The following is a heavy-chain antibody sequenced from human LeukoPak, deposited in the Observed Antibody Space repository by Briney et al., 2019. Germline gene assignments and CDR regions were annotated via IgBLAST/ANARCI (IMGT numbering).Heavy chain of an antibody. CDR3: AREINAPGSKPFDS. CDR2: ISSSGDRT. D-gene: IGHD3-10*01. Sequence: HPGGSLRLSCLASGFSFSNYAMHWVRQAPGKGLQYVSGISSSGDRTYYANSVKGRFTTSRDNSRNTLYLQMGSLRAGDMAVYFCAREINAPGSKPFDSWGQGALVTVSS. CDR1: GFSFSNYA. V-gene: IGHV3-64*01. J-gene: IGHJ4*02.